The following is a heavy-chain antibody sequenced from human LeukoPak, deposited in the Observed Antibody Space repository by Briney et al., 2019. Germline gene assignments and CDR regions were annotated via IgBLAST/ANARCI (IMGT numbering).Heavy chain of an antibody. D-gene: IGHD6-19*01. J-gene: IGHJ4*02. Sequence: GGSLRLSCAASGFTFSSYAMSWVRPAPGKGLEWVSAISGSGGSTYYADSVKGRFTISRDNSKNTLYLQMNSLRAEDTAVCYCAKGPNYIAVAGPVDYWGQGTLVTVSS. CDR2: ISGSGGST. CDR1: GFTFSSYA. CDR3: AKGPNYIAVAGPVDY. V-gene: IGHV3-23*01.